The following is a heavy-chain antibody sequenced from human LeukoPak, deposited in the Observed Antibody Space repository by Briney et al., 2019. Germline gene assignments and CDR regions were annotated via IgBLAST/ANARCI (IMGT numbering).Heavy chain of an antibody. CDR2: IKSKTDGGTT. CDR3: SPLWFGEFPFDY. V-gene: IGHV3-15*01. CDR1: GFTFSNAW. D-gene: IGHD3-10*01. Sequence: GGSLRLSCAASGFTFSNAWMSWVRQAPGKGLEWVGRIKSKTDGGTTDYAAPVKGRFTISRDDSKNTLYLQMNSLKTEDTAVYYCSPLWFGEFPFDYWGQGTLVTVSS. J-gene: IGHJ4*02.